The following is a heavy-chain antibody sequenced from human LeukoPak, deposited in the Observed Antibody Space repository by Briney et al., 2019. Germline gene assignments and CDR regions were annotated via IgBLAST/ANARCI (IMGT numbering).Heavy chain of an antibody. J-gene: IGHJ4*02. V-gene: IGHV1-69*04. CDR2: IIPILDLA. CDR1: GYTFTSYG. D-gene: IGHD4-17*01. CDR3: ATPSRTEDGDYGVC. Sequence: SVKVSCKASGYTFTSYGISWVRQAPGQGLEWMGRIIPILDLAHFTQKFQGRLTITADKSTNTGYMELSSLTAEDTAVYYCATPSRTEDGDYGVCWGQGTLVTVSS.